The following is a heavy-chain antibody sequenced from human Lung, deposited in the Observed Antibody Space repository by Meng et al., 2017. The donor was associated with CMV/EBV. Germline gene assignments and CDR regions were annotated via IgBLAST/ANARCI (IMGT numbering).Heavy chain of an antibody. J-gene: IGHJ4*02. D-gene: IGHD5-18*01. CDR3: ARPPSAAVDTAMVPPYFDY. Sequence: TFSSYSMNWGREAPGKGLEWVSSISSSSSYIYYADSVKGRFTINRDNAKNSLYLQMNSLRAEDTAVYYCARPPSAAVDTAMVPPYFDYWGQGTLVTVSS. V-gene: IGHV3-21*01. CDR2: ISSSSSYI. CDR1: TFSSYS.